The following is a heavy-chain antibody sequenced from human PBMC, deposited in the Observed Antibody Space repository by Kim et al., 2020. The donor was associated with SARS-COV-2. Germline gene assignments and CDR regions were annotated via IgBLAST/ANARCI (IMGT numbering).Heavy chain of an antibody. Sequence: GGSLRLSCAASGFTFSSYWMHWVRQAPGKGLVWVSRINKDGTSTSYADSVKGRFTISRDNAKNTLSLEMNSLRAEDTAVYYCARVALRYRSSWYEGDFDYWGQGALVTVS. J-gene: IGHJ4*02. CDR2: INKDGTST. CDR3: ARVALRYRSSWYEGDFDY. V-gene: IGHV3-74*01. D-gene: IGHD6-13*01. CDR1: GFTFSSYW.